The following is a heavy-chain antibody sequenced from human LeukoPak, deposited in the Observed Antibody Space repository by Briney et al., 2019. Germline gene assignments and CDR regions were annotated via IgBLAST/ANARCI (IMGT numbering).Heavy chain of an antibody. CDR3: AREVVNMFDY. Sequence: SETLSLTCTVSGGSISSSSYYWGWIRQPPGKGLEWIGSIYYSGSTHYNPSLKSRVTISVDTSKNQFSLKLSSVTAADTAVYYCAREVVNMFDYWGQGTLVTVSS. J-gene: IGHJ4*02. CDR1: GGSISSSSYY. D-gene: IGHD2-2*01. CDR2: IYYSGST. V-gene: IGHV4-39*07.